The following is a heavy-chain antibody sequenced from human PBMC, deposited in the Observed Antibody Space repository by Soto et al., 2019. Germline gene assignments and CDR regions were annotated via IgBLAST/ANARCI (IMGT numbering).Heavy chain of an antibody. J-gene: IGHJ4*02. D-gene: IGHD5-18*01. Sequence: PGGSLRLSCAASGFTFSSYSMNWARQAPGKGLEWVSSISSSSSYIYYADSVKGRFTISRDNAKNSLYLQMNSLRAEDTAVYYCARAFLGKGYSYGYYNYWGQGTLVTVSS. V-gene: IGHV3-21*01. CDR1: GFTFSSYS. CDR3: ARAFLGKGYSYGYYNY. CDR2: ISSSSSYI.